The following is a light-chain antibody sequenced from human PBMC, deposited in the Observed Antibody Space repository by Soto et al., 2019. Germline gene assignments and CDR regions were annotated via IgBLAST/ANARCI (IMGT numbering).Light chain of an antibody. CDR3: AAWDDSLDGFWV. CDR2: NNN. V-gene: IGLV1-44*01. CDR1: SSNIGSNT. Sequence: QSVLSQPPSAYGTPGQRVTISCSGSSSNIGSNTVSWYQQFPGTAPKLLIHNNNQRPSGVPDRFSGSKSGTSASLAISGLQSDDEADYYCAAWDDSLDGFWVFGGGTKVTVL. J-gene: IGLJ3*02.